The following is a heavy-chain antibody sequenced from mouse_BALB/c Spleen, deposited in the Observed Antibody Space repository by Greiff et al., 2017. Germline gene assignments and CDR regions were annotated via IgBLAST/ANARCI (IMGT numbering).Heavy chain of an antibody. V-gene: IGHV1S81*02. CDR3: ARSRTTAKGYFDY. D-gene: IGHD1-2*01. Sequence: QVQLQQPGAELVKPGASVKLSCKASGYTFTSYWMHWVKQRPGQGLEWIGEINPSNGRTNYNEKFKSKATLTVDKSSSTAYMQLSSLTSEDSAVYYCARSRTTAKGYFDYWGQGTTLTVSS. CDR1: GYTFTSYW. J-gene: IGHJ2*01. CDR2: INPSNGRT.